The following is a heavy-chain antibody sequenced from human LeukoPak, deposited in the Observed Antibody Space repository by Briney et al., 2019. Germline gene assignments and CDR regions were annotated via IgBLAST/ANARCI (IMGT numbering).Heavy chain of an antibody. Sequence: GGSLRLSCAASGFTFSSYEMNWVRQAPGKGLEWVSYISSSGSTIYYADSVKGRFTISRDNAKNSLYLQMNSLRAEDTAVYYCARVGEMATTDFGYWGQGTLVTVSS. CDR2: ISSSGSTI. J-gene: IGHJ4*02. D-gene: IGHD5-24*01. V-gene: IGHV3-48*03. CDR1: GFTFSSYE. CDR3: ARVGEMATTDFGY.